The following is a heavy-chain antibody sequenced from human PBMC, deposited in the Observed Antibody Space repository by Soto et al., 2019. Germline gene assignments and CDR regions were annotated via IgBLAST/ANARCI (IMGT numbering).Heavy chain of an antibody. CDR1: GFTFSSYW. D-gene: IGHD6-6*01. CDR3: ARALSIAARPSYYYYGMDV. J-gene: IGHJ6*02. V-gene: IGHV3-74*01. Sequence: GGSLRLSCAASGFTFSSYWMHWVRQAPGKGLVWVSRINSDGSSTSYADSVKGRFTISRDNAKNTLYLQMNSLRAEDTAVYYCARALSIAARPSYYYYGMDVWGQGTTVTVS. CDR2: INSDGSST.